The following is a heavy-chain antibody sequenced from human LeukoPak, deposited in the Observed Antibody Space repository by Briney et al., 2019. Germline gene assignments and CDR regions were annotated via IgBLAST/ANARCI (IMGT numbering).Heavy chain of an antibody. CDR2: IYSGGST. Sequence: PGGSLRLSCAASGFSVTTNYMNWVRQAPGKGLEWVSVIYSGGSTHYADSVKGRFTISRDNAKNSLYLQMNSLSAEDTAVYYCARDGLYCDTTGCYKNFDYWGQGTLVTVSS. CDR1: GFSVTTNY. V-gene: IGHV3-53*01. D-gene: IGHD2-2*02. J-gene: IGHJ4*02. CDR3: ARDGLYCDTTGCYKNFDY.